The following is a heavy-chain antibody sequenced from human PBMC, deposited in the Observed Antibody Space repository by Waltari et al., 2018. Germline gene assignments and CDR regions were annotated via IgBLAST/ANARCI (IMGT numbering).Heavy chain of an antibody. J-gene: IGHJ3*02. D-gene: IGHD2-15*01. CDR3: ARGFCSGGSCHAFDI. CDR1: GYTFTGYY. V-gene: IGHV1-2*06. Sequence: QVQLVQSGAEVKKPGASVKVSCKASGYTFTGYYMHWVRQAPGQGLEWMGRINPYRCGTNYAQKFQGRVTMTRDTSISTAYMELSRLRSDDTAVYYCARGFCSGGSCHAFDIWGQGTMVTVSS. CDR2: INPYRCGT.